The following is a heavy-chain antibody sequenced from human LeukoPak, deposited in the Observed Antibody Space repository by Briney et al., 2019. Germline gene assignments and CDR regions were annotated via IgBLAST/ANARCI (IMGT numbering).Heavy chain of an antibody. CDR2: ISSSGNAV. J-gene: IGHJ3*02. D-gene: IGHD2/OR15-2a*01. CDR1: GFTFRDYF. Sequence: PGGSLRLSCAASGFTFRDYFMNWVRQAPGKGLEWVSYISSSGNAVYHADSVKGRFTISRDHAKNTLYLQLNRLRAEETAVYYCARAFLDGFDIWGQETMVSVSS. CDR3: ARAFLDGFDI. V-gene: IGHV3-11*04.